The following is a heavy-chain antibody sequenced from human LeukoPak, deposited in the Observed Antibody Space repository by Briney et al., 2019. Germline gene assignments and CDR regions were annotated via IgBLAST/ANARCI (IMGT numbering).Heavy chain of an antibody. J-gene: IGHJ5*02. Sequence: ASVKVSCKASGYTFTGYYMHWVRQAPGQGLEWMGRINPNSGGTNYAQKFQGRVTMTRDTSISTVYMELSRLRSDDTAVYYCAREGGPARNWFDPWGQGTLVTVSS. D-gene: IGHD2-15*01. V-gene: IGHV1-2*06. CDR3: AREGGPARNWFDP. CDR2: INPNSGGT. CDR1: GYTFTGYY.